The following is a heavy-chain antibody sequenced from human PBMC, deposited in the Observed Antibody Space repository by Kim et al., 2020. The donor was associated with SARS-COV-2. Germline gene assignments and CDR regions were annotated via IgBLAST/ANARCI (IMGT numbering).Heavy chain of an antibody. V-gene: IGHV3-21*01. CDR3: ARGYCSGGSCPSFDY. Sequence: GSVKGRFPISRDNAKNSLYLQMNRLRAEDTAVYYCARGYCSGGSCPSFDYWGQGTLVTVSS. D-gene: IGHD2-15*01. J-gene: IGHJ4*02.